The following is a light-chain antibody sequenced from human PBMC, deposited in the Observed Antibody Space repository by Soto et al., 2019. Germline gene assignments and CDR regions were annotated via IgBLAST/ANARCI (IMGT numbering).Light chain of an antibody. CDR1: SSDIGGYNY. J-gene: IGLJ1*01. V-gene: IGLV2-14*01. Sequence: QSALTQPASVSGSPGQSIAISCTGTSSDIGGYNYVSWYQQHPGKAPKLILYDVGTRPSGVSDRFSGSKSGNTASLTISGLQAEYEADYYCSSYTPGSTLFGTGTKVTVL. CDR2: DVG. CDR3: SSYTPGSTL.